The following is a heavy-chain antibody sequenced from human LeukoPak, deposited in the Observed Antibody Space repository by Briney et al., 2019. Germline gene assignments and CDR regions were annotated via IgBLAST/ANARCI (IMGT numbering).Heavy chain of an antibody. V-gene: IGHV3-33*01. J-gene: IGHJ4*02. CDR2: IWYDGSNK. D-gene: IGHD3-10*01. Sequence: GGSLRLSCAASGFTFSSYGMHWVRQAPGKGLEWVAVIWYDGSNKYYADSVKGRFTISRDNSKNTLYLQMNSLRAEDTAVYYCARQNMVRGVIGFDYWGQGTLVTVSS. CDR3: ARQNMVRGVIGFDY. CDR1: GFTFSSYG.